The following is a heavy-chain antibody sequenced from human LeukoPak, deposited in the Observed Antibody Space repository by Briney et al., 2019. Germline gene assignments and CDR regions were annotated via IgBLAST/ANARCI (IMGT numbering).Heavy chain of an antibody. Sequence: PSETLSLTCTVSDGSISNSYWNWVRQPPGKELEWLGYIHSSGRTNYNPSLKSRITLLIDTSENQFSLRLTSVTAADTAVYYCAYSYDGKVVPFDCWGQGSLVTVPS. V-gene: IGHV4-4*09. CDR1: DGSISNSY. D-gene: IGHD4-23*01. J-gene: IGHJ4*02. CDR3: AYSYDGKVVPFDC. CDR2: IHSSGRT.